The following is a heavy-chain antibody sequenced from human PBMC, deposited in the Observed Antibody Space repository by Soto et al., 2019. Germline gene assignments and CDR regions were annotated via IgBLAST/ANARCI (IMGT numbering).Heavy chain of an antibody. Sequence: GGSLRLSCAASGFTFSSYGMHWVRQAPGKGLEWVAVISYDGSNKYYADSVKGRFTISRDNSKNTLYLQMNSLRAEDTAVYYCAKDQAGAHDAFDIWGQGTMVTVSS. V-gene: IGHV3-30*18. CDR1: GFTFSSYG. CDR2: ISYDGSNK. CDR3: AKDQAGAHDAFDI. J-gene: IGHJ3*02.